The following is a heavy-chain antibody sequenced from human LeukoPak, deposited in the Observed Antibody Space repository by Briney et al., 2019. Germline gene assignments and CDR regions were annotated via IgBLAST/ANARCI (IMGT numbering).Heavy chain of an antibody. CDR2: ISAYNGDT. J-gene: IGHJ6*03. Sequence: ASVRVSCKASGYTFTTYGMSWVRQAPGQGLEWMGWISAYNGDTKYAQKFQGRVTMTTDTSTSTAYMELSSLRSEDTAVYYCARGPRYSYGLSYYMDVWGKGTTVTISS. V-gene: IGHV1-18*01. CDR1: GYTFTTYG. CDR3: ARGPRYSYGLSYYMDV. D-gene: IGHD5-18*01.